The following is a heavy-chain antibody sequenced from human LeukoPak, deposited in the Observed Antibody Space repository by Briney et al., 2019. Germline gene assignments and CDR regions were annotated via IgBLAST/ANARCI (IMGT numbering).Heavy chain of an antibody. J-gene: IGHJ4*01. Sequence: PGGSLRLSCAASGFTFSSYWMHWVRQAPGKGLVWVSRIQSDGSSTTYADSAKGRFTISRDNAKNTVYLQMNSLRAEDTAVYYCARDCGSGGCDYWGQGTLVTVSS. D-gene: IGHD2-15*01. CDR1: GFTFSSYW. CDR2: IQSDGSST. V-gene: IGHV3-74*01. CDR3: ARDCGSGGCDY.